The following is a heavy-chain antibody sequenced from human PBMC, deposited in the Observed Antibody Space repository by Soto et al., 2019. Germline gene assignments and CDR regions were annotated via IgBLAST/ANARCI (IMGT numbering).Heavy chain of an antibody. V-gene: IGHV4-34*01. CDR1: GQSFSGHS. CDR3: ARGSGIVALPGELEDVNYDY. J-gene: IGHJ4*02. Sequence: QVQLQQWGAGLVKPSETLSLSCAVYGQSFSGHSWAWIRQPPGKGLEWIGEINESGSTYYNPSLKTRVTSPTDSSKNQFSRKLSSVSAADTAAYFCARGSGIVALPGELEDVNYDYWGQATLVNVSS. CDR2: INESGST. D-gene: IGHD1-1*01.